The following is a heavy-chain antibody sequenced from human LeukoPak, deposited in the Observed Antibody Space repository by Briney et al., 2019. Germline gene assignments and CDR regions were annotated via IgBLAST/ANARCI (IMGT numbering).Heavy chain of an antibody. V-gene: IGHV1-46*01. CDR3: ARDPTTQTFDY. D-gene: IGHD4-11*01. CDR1: GYTFTSYY. J-gene: IGHJ4*02. Sequence: ASVKVSCKASGYTFTSYYIHWVRQAPGQGLEWMGIINPSGGSTSYAQKFQGRVTMTRDTSTTTAYMELRSLTSDDTAVYYCARDPTTQTFDYWGQGTLVNVSS. CDR2: INPSGGST.